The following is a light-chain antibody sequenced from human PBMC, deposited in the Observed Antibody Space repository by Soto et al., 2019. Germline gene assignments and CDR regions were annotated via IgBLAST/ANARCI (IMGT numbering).Light chain of an antibody. CDR1: QSISNY. Sequence: DIQMTQSPSSLSASIGDRVIITCRASQSISNYLNWYQQKPGKAPKLLIFAASSLQSGVPSRFSGSASGTNFTLTISSLQPEDFAAYYCQQSYSAPITFGQGTRLEIK. V-gene: IGKV1-39*01. J-gene: IGKJ5*01. CDR3: QQSYSAPIT. CDR2: AAS.